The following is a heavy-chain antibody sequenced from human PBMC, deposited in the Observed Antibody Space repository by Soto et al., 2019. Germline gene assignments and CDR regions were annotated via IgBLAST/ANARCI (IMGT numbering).Heavy chain of an antibody. CDR3: PKIPRRGYSYGDFDY. V-gene: IGHV4-30-4*01. CDR2: IYYSGST. Sequence: GXGLEWIGYIYYSGSTYYTPSLKSRVTISVDTSKNQFSLKLSSVTAADTAVYYCPKIPRRGYSYGDFDYGGQGSLVTVTS. D-gene: IGHD5-18*01. J-gene: IGHJ4*02.